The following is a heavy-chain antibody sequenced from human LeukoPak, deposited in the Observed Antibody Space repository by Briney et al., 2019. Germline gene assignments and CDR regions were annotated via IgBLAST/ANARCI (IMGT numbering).Heavy chain of an antibody. D-gene: IGHD3-10*01. J-gene: IGHJ4*02. CDR3: APNKIITISDY. CDR2: ISSSSSYI. Sequence: GGSLRLSCAASGFTFSSYSMNRVRQAPGKGLEWVSSISSSSSYIYYADSVKVRFTISRDNAKSSLYLQMNSLRAEDTAVYYYAPNKIITISDYWGPGTLVTVSS. V-gene: IGHV3-21*01. CDR1: GFTFSSYS.